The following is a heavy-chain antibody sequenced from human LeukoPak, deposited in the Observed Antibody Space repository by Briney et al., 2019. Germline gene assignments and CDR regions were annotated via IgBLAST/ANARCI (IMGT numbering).Heavy chain of an antibody. Sequence: GGSLRLPCAASGFTFSGHWMHWVRQAPGKGLVWVSRINNEGSHTTYADAVTGRFSISRDNAKNTLYLQMNSLRVEDTAVYYCSRGHYYDSSRAPDYWGQGTLVTDSS. V-gene: IGHV3-74*01. CDR2: INNEGSHT. CDR3: SRGHYYDSSRAPDY. D-gene: IGHD3-22*01. J-gene: IGHJ4*02. CDR1: GFTFSGHW.